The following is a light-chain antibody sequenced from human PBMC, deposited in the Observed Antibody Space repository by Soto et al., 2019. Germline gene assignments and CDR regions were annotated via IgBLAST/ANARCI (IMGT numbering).Light chain of an antibody. CDR3: QVVDSSTRV. CDR2: RDS. CDR1: NIGSKN. J-gene: IGLJ2*01. Sequence: SYELTQPLSVSVALGQTARITCGGNNIGSKNVHWYQQKPGQAPVLVIYRDSNRPSGIPERFSGSNSGNTATLTISRAQAGDEADYYRQVVDSSTRVFGGGTKVTVL. V-gene: IGLV3-9*01.